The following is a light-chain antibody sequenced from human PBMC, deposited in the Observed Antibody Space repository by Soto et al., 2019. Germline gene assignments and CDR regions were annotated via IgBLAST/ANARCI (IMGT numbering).Light chain of an antibody. CDR3: QSYDSSLSGYV. CDR2: ENN. CDR1: SSNIGAGYE. J-gene: IGLJ1*01. Sequence: QSVLTQPPSVSAAPGQRVTISCTGSSSNIGAGYEAHWYQQVPGTAPKLLIYENNNRPSGVPDRFSGSKSGTSASLAITGLQAVHEAEYYCQSYDSSLSGYVFGTGTKLTLL. V-gene: IGLV1-40*01.